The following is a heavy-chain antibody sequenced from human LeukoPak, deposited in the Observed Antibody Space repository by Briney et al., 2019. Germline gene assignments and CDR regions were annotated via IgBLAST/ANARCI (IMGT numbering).Heavy chain of an antibody. CDR2: INHSGST. V-gene: IGHV4-34*01. D-gene: IGHD6-13*01. Sequence: SETLSLTCAVYGGSFSGYYWSWIRQPPGKGLEWIGEINHSGSTNYNPSLKSRVTISVDTSKNKLSLKLSSVTAADTAVYYCARRARIAEAGRSRNWFAPWGQGTLVTVSP. CDR3: ARRARIAEAGRSRNWFAP. J-gene: IGHJ5*02. CDR1: GGSFSGYY.